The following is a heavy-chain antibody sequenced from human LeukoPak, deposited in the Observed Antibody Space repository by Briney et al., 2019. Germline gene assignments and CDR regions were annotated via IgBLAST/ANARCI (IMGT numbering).Heavy chain of an antibody. D-gene: IGHD4-17*01. CDR2: INSDGSST. CDR3: ARDSRFYGDYGFDY. CDR1: GFTFSSYW. J-gene: IGHJ4*02. V-gene: IGHV3-74*01. Sequence: GGSLRFSCAASGFTFSSYWMHWVRQAPGKGLVWVSRINSDGSSTSYADSVKGRFTISRDNSKNTLYLQMNSLRAEDTAVYYCARDSRFYGDYGFDYWGQGTLVTVSS.